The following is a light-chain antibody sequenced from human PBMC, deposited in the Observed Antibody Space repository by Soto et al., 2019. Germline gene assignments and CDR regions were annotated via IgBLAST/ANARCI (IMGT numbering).Light chain of an antibody. CDR3: QQYGNSGIT. CDR1: QSVSSY. Sequence: EIMMTQSPATLSVSPGERATLSCRASQSVSSYLAWYQQKPGQAPRLLIYGASTRATGIPARFSGSGSGPEFTLTISSLQSEDFAIYYCQQYGNSGITFGQGTRLEI. CDR2: GAS. V-gene: IGKV3-15*01. J-gene: IGKJ5*01.